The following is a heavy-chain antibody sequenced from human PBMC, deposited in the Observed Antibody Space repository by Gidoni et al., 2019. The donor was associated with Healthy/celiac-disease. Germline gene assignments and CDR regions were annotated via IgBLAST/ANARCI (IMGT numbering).Heavy chain of an antibody. D-gene: IGHD3-22*01. CDR3: AMTDYYDSSPNWDYFDY. V-gene: IGHV1-69*06. CDR2: IIPIFGTA. J-gene: IGHJ4*02. Sequence: QVQLVQSGAEVKKPGSSVKVSCKASGGTFSSHAISWVRQAPGQGLEWMGGIIPIFGTANYAQKFQGRVTITADKSTSTAYMELSSLRSEDTAVYYCAMTDYYDSSPNWDYFDYWGQGTLVTVSS. CDR1: GGTFSSHA.